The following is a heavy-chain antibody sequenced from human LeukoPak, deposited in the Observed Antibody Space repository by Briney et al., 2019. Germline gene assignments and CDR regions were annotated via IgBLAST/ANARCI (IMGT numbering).Heavy chain of an antibody. Sequence: GGSLRLSCAASGFRYSGYWRTWVRQAPEKGLEWVGRIRSQTAGGTTDFAAPVKGRFSISRDDSKNSLYLQMNSLTSEDTAVYYCAHGSAQYYEYWGQGTLVTVSS. CDR3: AHGSAQYYEY. CDR2: IRSQTAGGTT. J-gene: IGHJ1*01. V-gene: IGHV3-15*01. CDR1: GFRYSGYW. D-gene: IGHD2-15*01.